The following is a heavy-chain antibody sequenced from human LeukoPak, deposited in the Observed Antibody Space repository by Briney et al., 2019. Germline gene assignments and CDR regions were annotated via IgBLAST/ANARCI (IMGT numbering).Heavy chain of an antibody. D-gene: IGHD2-21*01. Sequence: GGSLRLSCAASGFTFSSYGMHWVRQAPGKGLEWVAFIRYDGSNKYYADSEKGRFTISRDNSKNTLYLQMNSLRAEDTAVYYCAKDQDIVVVIATPDFDYWGQGTLVTVSS. CDR2: IRYDGSNK. CDR3: AKDQDIVVVIATPDFDY. V-gene: IGHV3-30*02. J-gene: IGHJ4*02. CDR1: GFTFSSYG.